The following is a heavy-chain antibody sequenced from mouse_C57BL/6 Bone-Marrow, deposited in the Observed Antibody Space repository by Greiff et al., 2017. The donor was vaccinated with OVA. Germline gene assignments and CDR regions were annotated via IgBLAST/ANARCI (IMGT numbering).Heavy chain of an antibody. V-gene: IGHV1-81*01. CDR2: IYPRSGNT. J-gene: IGHJ4*01. CDR1: GYTFTSYG. D-gene: IGHD1-1*01. Sequence: QVHVKQSGAELARPGASVKLSCKASGYTFTSYGISWVKQRPGQGLEWIGEIYPRSGNTYYNEKFKGKATLTADKSSSTAYMELRSLTSEDSAVYFCARCTTPRGYAMDYWGQGTSVTVSS. CDR3: ARCTTPRGYAMDY.